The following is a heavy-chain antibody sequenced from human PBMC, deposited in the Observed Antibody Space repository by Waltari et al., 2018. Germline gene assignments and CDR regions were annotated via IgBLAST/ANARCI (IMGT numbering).Heavy chain of an antibody. Sequence: QVQLVQSGAEVKKPGASVKVSCKASGYTFTSYDINWVRQATGQGLEWMGWMNPNSGNTGYAQKFQGRVTMTRNNSISTAYMELSSLRSEDTAVYYCARVGVVSTMIVVVTNWFDPWGQGTLVTVSS. CDR2: MNPNSGNT. J-gene: IGHJ5*02. CDR1: GYTFTSYD. V-gene: IGHV1-8*01. D-gene: IGHD3-22*01. CDR3: ARVGVVSTMIVVVTNWFDP.